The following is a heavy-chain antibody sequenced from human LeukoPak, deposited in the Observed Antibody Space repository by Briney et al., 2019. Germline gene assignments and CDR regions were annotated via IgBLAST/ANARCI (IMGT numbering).Heavy chain of an antibody. CDR3: ARGTTVTNLDY. V-gene: IGHV4-30-4*01. J-gene: IGHJ4*02. CDR1: GGSISSGDYY. Sequence: SETLSPTCTVSGGSISSGDYYWSWIRQPPGKGLEWIGYIYYSGSTYYNPSLKSRVTISVDTSKNQFSLKLSSVTAADTAVYYCARGTTVTNLDYWGQGTLVTVSS. D-gene: IGHD4-17*01. CDR2: IYYSGST.